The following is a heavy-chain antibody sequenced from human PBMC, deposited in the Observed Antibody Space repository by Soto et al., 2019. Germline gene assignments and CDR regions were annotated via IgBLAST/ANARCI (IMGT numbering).Heavy chain of an antibody. CDR3: ARGFPPPYIWFDP. Sequence: PSETLSLTCTVSGGSISSGDYYWSWIRQPPGKGLEWIGYIYYSGSTYYNPSLKSRVTISVDTSKNQFSLKLSSVTAADTAVYYCARGFPPPYIWFDPWGQGTLVTVSS. J-gene: IGHJ5*02. CDR1: GGSISSGDYY. V-gene: IGHV4-30-4*01. CDR2: IYYSGST. D-gene: IGHD1-20*01.